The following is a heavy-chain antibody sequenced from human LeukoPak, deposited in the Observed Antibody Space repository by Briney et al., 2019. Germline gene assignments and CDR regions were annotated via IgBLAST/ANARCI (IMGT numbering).Heavy chain of an antibody. Sequence: GGSLRLSCAASGFTFSSYAMSWVRQAPGKGPEWVSAISGSDGSTYYADPVKGRFTISRDNSKNTLYLQMNSLRAEDTAVYYCAKGGMVRGVMNYWGQGTLVTVS. J-gene: IGHJ4*02. CDR1: GFTFSSYA. CDR3: AKGGMVRGVMNY. CDR2: ISGSDGST. V-gene: IGHV3-23*01. D-gene: IGHD3-10*01.